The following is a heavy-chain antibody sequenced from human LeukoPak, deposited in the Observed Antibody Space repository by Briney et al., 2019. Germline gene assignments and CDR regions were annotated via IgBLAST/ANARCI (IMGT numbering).Heavy chain of an antibody. D-gene: IGHD6-13*01. Sequence: GGSLRLSCAASGFTFSSYAISWVRQAPGKGLEWVSAISGSGGSTYYADSVKGRFTISRDNSKNTLYLQMNSLRAEDTAVYYCAKVTRRIAAAGTIDYWGQGTLVTVSS. CDR1: GFTFSSYA. CDR3: AKVTRRIAAAGTIDY. J-gene: IGHJ4*02. V-gene: IGHV3-23*01. CDR2: ISGSGGST.